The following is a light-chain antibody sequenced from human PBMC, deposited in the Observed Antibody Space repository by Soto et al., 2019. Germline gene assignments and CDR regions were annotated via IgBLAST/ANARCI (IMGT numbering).Light chain of an antibody. J-gene: IGLJ3*02. CDR3: QSFDSSLDGWV. V-gene: IGLV1-40*01. Sequence: QSVLTQPPSVSGAPGQRVTISCTGSSSNIEAGHDVHWYQQIPETAPKLLVSANTNRPSGVPDRFSGSNSGTSASLSITGLQAEDEADYYCQSFDSSLDGWVFGGGTKLTVL. CDR1: SSNIEAGHD. CDR2: ANT.